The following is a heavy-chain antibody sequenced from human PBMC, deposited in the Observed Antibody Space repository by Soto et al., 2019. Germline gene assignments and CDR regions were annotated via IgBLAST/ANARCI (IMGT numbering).Heavy chain of an antibody. V-gene: IGHV3-33*01. CDR2: IWYDGSNE. D-gene: IGHD3-10*01. CDR3: ARERTFGDNKHNYMDV. J-gene: IGHJ6*03. Sequence: QVQLVESGGGVVQPGRSLRLSCAASEFTFSRHGMHWVRQAPGKGLQWVGVIWYDGSNEVYADSVKGRFIISRDNSKNILYLQMTSLRAEDTAVYYCARERTFGDNKHNYMDVWGTGITVTVSS. CDR1: EFTFSRHG.